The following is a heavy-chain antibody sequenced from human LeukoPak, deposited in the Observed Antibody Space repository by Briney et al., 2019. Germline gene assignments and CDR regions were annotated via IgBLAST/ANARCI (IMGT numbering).Heavy chain of an antibody. D-gene: IGHD1-7*01. J-gene: IGHJ3*02. CDR2: VYTSGST. CDR1: GGSISGYY. Sequence: SETLSLTCTVSGGSISGYYWSWIRQPAGKGLEWIGRVYTSGSTHYNPSLKSRVTMSADTSKNQFSLKLSSVTAADTAVYYCARLITGTTTAFDIWGQGTMVTVSS. CDR3: ARLITGTTTAFDI. V-gene: IGHV4-4*07.